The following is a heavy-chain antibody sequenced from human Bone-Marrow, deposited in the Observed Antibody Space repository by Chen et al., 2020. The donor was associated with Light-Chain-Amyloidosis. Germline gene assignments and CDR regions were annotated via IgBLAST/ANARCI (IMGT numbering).Heavy chain of an antibody. D-gene: IGHD2-15*01. J-gene: IGHJ4*02. CDR2: INEDGGTT. CDR3: AKDFGGRDDY. V-gene: IGHV3-74*01. CDR1: GFTLTTYW. Sequence: EVQVVESGGGLVQPGGSLRLSCAASGFTLTTYWMHWVRQAPGQGLVWVSRINEDGGTTNYAESVGGRFTISRDTAKNILYLQMNSLRAEDTALYYCAKDFGGRDDYWGQGTLVTVSS.